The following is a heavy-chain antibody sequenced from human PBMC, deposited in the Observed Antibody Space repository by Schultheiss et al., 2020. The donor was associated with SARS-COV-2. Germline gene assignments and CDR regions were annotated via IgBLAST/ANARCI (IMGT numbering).Heavy chain of an antibody. J-gene: IGHJ2*01. V-gene: IGHV3-21*01. Sequence: GGSLRLSCAASGFTVSSNYMNWVRQAPGKGLEWVSSISSSSSYIYYADSVKGRFTISRDNAKNSLYLQMNSLRAEDTAVYYCARDATLEWLFADPIVDWYFDLWGRGTLVTVSS. D-gene: IGHD3-3*01. CDR3: ARDATLEWLFADPIVDWYFDL. CDR2: ISSSSSYI. CDR1: GFTVSSNY.